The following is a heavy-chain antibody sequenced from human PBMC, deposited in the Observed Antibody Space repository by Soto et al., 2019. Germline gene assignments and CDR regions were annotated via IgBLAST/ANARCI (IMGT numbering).Heavy chain of an antibody. CDR3: ASADYSNDAFDI. J-gene: IGHJ3*02. Sequence: SETLSLTCTVSGGPISSYYWSWIRQPPGKGLEWIGYIYYSGSTNYNPSLKSRVTISVDTSKNQFSLKLSSVTAADTAVYYCASADYSNDAFDIWGQGTMVTVSS. CDR2: IYYSGST. CDR1: GGPISSYY. D-gene: IGHD4-17*01. V-gene: IGHV4-59*01.